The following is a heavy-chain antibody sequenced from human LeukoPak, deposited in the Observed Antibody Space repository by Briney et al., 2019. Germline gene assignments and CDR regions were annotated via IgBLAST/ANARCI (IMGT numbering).Heavy chain of an antibody. CDR1: GGSISGYY. CDR2: LYYTGST. J-gene: IGHJ3*02. D-gene: IGHD5-24*01. CDR3: ARHRSRDGYNYSFDI. Sequence: SETLSLTCTVSGGSISGYYWSWIRQPPGKGLEWIGYLYYTGSTKYNPSLKSRVTISVDTSKNQVSLKLSSVTAADTAVYYCARHRSRDGYNYSFDIWGQGTMVTVSS. V-gene: IGHV4-59*08.